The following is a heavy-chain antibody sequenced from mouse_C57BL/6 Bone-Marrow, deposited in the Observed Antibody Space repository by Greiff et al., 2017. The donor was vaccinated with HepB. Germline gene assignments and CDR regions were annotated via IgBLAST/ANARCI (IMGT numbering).Heavy chain of an antibody. Sequence: EVQLVESGGDLVKPGGSLKLSCAASGFTFSSYGMSWVRQTPDKRLEWVATISSGGSYTYYPDSVKGRFTISRDNAKNTLYLQMSSLKSEDTAMYYCANRYGNWMDYWGQGTSVTVSS. CDR1: GFTFSSYG. D-gene: IGHD2-1*01. CDR3: ANRYGNWMDY. J-gene: IGHJ4*01. CDR2: ISSGGSYT. V-gene: IGHV5-6*01.